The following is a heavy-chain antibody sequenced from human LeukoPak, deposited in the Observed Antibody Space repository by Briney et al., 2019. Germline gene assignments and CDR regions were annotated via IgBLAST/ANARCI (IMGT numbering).Heavy chain of an antibody. CDR1: GFTLSDYG. Sequence: PGGSLRLSCAASGFTLSDYGMDWVRQAPGKGLEWVAFIPVDGNKKYYADSVKGRFTISRDNSKNTLYLQMNSLRADDTALYYCARGSLYAFDIWGRGTMVTVSS. CDR2: IPVDGNKK. J-gene: IGHJ3*02. V-gene: IGHV3-30*02. CDR3: ARGSLYAFDI.